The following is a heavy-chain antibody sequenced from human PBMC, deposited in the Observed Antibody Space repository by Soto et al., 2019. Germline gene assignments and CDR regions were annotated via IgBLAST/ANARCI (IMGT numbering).Heavy chain of an antibody. D-gene: IGHD6-19*01. CDR3: AKTSSSSGWYGRGWDY. CDR2: ISGSGGST. CDR1: GFTFSSYA. V-gene: IGHV3-23*01. J-gene: IGHJ4*02. Sequence: GGSLRLSCAASGFTFSSYAMSWVRQAPGKGLEWVSAISGSGGSTYYADSVKGRFTISRDNSKNTLYLQMNSLRAEDTAVYYCAKTSSSSGWYGRGWDYWGQGTLVTVSS.